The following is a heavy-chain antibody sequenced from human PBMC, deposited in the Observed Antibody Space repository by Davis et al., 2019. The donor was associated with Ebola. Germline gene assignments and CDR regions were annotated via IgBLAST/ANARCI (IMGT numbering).Heavy chain of an antibody. Sequence: MPSESLSLTCTVSGGSISSYYMSWIRQPPGKGLEWIGYIHYSGSTYYNPSLKRRVTISVDRSKNQFSLMLSSVTAADTAVYYCASEIYYYDSSGYGRSGAFDIWGQGTMVTVSS. J-gene: IGHJ3*02. D-gene: IGHD3-22*01. V-gene: IGHV4-59*12. CDR2: IHYSGST. CDR1: GGSISSYY. CDR3: ASEIYYYDSSGYGRSGAFDI.